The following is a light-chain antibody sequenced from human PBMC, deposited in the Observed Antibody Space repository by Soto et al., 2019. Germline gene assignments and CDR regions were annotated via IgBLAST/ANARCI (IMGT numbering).Light chain of an antibody. Sequence: DIQMTHSPSSLSASVVDRVTITCRASQSISNYLNWYQQKPGKAPKLLIYAASTLQSGVPSRFSGSGSGTDFTLTISSLQPEDFATYSCQKGYSTLWKFGQGTKVAIK. J-gene: IGKJ1*01. CDR1: QSISNY. CDR2: AAS. CDR3: QKGYSTLWK. V-gene: IGKV1-39*01.